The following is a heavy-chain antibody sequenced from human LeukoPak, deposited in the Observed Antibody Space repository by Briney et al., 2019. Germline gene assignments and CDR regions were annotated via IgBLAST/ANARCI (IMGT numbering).Heavy chain of an antibody. V-gene: IGHV1-18*01. CDR3: ARATPYDSSGYYYLYYYGMDV. CDR2: ISAYNGNT. J-gene: IGHJ6*02. D-gene: IGHD3-22*01. Sequence: ASVKVSCKASGYTFTSYGISWVRQAPGQGLEWMGWISAYNGNTNYAQKLQGRVTMATDTSTSTAYMELRSLRSDDTAVYYCARATPYDSSGYYYLYYYGMDVWGQGTTVTVSS. CDR1: GYTFTSYG.